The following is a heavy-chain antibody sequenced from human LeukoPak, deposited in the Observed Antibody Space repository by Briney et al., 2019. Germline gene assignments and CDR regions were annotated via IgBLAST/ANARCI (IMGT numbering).Heavy chain of an antibody. CDR3: ARDYYYGSGTEYYYYGMDV. Sequence: SETLSLTCTVSGGSISSGDYYWRWIRQPPGKGLEWIGYIYYGGSTYYNPSLKSRVTISVDTSKNQFSLKLSSVTAADTAVYYCARDYYYGSGTEYYYYGMDVWGKGTTVTVSS. J-gene: IGHJ6*04. CDR2: IYYGGST. V-gene: IGHV4-30-4*01. CDR1: GGSISSGDYY. D-gene: IGHD3-10*01.